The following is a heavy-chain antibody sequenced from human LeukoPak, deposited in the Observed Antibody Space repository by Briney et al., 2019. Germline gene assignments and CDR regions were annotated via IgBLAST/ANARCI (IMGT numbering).Heavy chain of an antibody. J-gene: IGHJ4*02. Sequence: SETLSLTCTVSGGSISSSSYYWGWIRQPPGKGLEWIGSIYYSGSTYYNPSLKSRVTISVDTSKNQFSLKLSSVTAADTAVYYCARQTYDSSGYYYYFDYWGQGTLVTVSS. CDR2: IYYSGST. CDR1: GGSISSSSYY. V-gene: IGHV4-39*07. D-gene: IGHD3-22*01. CDR3: ARQTYDSSGYYYYFDY.